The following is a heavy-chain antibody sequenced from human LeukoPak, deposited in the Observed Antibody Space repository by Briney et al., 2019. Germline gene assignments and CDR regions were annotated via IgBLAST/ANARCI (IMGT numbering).Heavy chain of an antibody. J-gene: IGHJ5*01. V-gene: IGHV3-7*04. CDR2: INQNGSLT. CDR3: ARVNWIGVLFDC. CDR1: GFSFGGHW. D-gene: IGHD1-1*01. Sequence: GGSLRLSCVASGFSFGGHWMTWARQAPGKGLEWVATINQNGSLTYYVDSVEGRFTISRDNAMKSLFLQMNSLRGEDVGVSYCARVNWIGVLFDCWGQGTPVTVSS.